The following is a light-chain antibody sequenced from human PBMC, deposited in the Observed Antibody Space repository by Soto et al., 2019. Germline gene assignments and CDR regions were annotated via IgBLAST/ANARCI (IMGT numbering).Light chain of an antibody. V-gene: IGLV2-14*01. CDR3: TSYTSSSTYV. CDR2: EVS. Sequence: QSALTQPASVSGSPGQSITISCTGTSSDVGGYNHVSWYQQHPGKAPKLMIYEVSNRPSGVYNRFSGSKSGNTASLTISGLQAEDEADYYCTSYTSSSTYVFGTGTKVTVL. CDR1: SSDVGGYNH. J-gene: IGLJ1*01.